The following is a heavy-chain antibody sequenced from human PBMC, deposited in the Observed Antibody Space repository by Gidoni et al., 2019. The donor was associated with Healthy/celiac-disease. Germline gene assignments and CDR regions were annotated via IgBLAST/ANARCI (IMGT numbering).Heavy chain of an antibody. D-gene: IGHD4-17*01. CDR1: GYSFTSYW. CDR3: ARRAWVYGDYDYYGMDV. Sequence: EVQLVQSGAEVQKPGEALKISCKGSGYSFTSYWIGWLSQMPGKGLEWMWIIYPGDSDTRYSPSFQGQVTISAEKSSSTAYLQWSSLKASDTAMYYCARRAWVYGDYDYYGMDVWGQGTTVTVSS. CDR2: IYPGDSDT. V-gene: IGHV5-51*01. J-gene: IGHJ6*02.